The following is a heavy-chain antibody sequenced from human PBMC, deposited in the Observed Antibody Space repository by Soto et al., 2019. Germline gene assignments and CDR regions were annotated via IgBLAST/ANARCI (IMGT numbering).Heavy chain of an antibody. CDR1: GYTPTNYD. V-gene: IGHV1-18*01. CDR3: ARALYRSGTYYAFDN. CDR2: ISAYNGNT. Sequence: QVPLVQSGAEVKKPGASVTVSCKTSGYTPTNYDIGWVRQAPGQGLEWMGWISAYNGNTNSAQKLQGTLTMTTNTSTRTAYMELTSLRSDDTAVYYCARALYRSGTYYAFDNWGQGTVVTVSS. J-gene: IGHJ4*02. D-gene: IGHD1-26*01.